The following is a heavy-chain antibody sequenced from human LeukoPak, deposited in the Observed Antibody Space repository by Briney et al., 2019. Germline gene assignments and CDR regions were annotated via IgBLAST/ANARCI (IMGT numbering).Heavy chain of an antibody. V-gene: IGHV1-18*01. CDR3: ASGEQVSCSSTSCYLGGDAFDI. CDR1: GYTFTSYG. D-gene: IGHD2-2*01. J-gene: IGHJ3*02. Sequence: ASVKVSCKASGYTFTSYGISWVRQAPGQGLEWMGWISAYNGNTNYAQKLQGRVTMTTDTSTSTAYMELRSLRSDDTAVYYCASGEQVSCSSTSCYLGGDAFDIWGQGTMVTVSS. CDR2: ISAYNGNT.